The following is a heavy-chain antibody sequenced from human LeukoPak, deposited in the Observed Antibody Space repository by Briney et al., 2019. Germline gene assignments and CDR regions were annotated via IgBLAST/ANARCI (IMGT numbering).Heavy chain of an antibody. J-gene: IGHJ6*02. CDR2: SALTVAA. V-gene: IGHV1-69*13. Sequence: SLKSSCKTFVGTFLSSAVRRVRDAPVHRLLWRWDGSALTVAANNAQKFQGRVTIAADESTSTAYMEMSSLRSEDTALYYCARGPNGLGYYDSASYYYYGMDVWGQGTTVTVSS. CDR3: ARGPNGLGYYDSASYYYYGMDV. D-gene: IGHD3-22*01. CDR1: VGTFLSSA.